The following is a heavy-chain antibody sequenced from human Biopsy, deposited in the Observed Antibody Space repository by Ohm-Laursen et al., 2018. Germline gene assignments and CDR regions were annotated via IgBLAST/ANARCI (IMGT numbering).Heavy chain of an antibody. CDR3: ARDLYDFCGGCPFDP. J-gene: IGHJ5*02. D-gene: IGHD3-3*01. V-gene: IGHV3-23*01. CDR2: INGGGGST. Sequence: SLRLSCAASGFTFSGHAMSWVRQAPGKGLECVSIINGGGGSTWYSDPVKGRFTISRDNSKNTLYLQMNSLRAEGTAMYYCARDLYDFCGGCPFDPWGQGTLVTVS. CDR1: GFTFSGHA.